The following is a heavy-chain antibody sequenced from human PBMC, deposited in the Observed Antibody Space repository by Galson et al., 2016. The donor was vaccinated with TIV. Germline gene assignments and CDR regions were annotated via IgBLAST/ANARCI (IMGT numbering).Heavy chain of an antibody. CDR2: INPSNDVT. Sequence: SVKVSCKASGYSFTGYYMHWVRQAPGQGLEWLGRINPSNDVTDYAQNFQGRVTLTRDTSITTVYRELSILRSDDKAVYYCEKDGAVLRYFDWLFDAFDIRGQGTMVAVSS. CDR1: GYSFTGYY. CDR3: EKDGAVLRYFDWLFDAFDI. D-gene: IGHD3-9*01. V-gene: IGHV1-2*06. J-gene: IGHJ3*02.